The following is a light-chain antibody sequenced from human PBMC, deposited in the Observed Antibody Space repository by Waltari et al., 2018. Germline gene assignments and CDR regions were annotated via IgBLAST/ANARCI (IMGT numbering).Light chain of an antibody. CDR3: QTGGHGTWV. V-gene: IGLV4-69*01. Sequence: QLVVTQSPSASAPLGASVKLTCTLSSGHSSNVIAWLQQRPEKGPRYLRKVNSDGRHSKGDEIPDRFSGSSSGAERYLTISSLQSDDEADYYCQTGGHGTWVFGGGTKLTGL. J-gene: IGLJ3*02. CDR2: VNSDGRH. CDR1: SGHSSNV.